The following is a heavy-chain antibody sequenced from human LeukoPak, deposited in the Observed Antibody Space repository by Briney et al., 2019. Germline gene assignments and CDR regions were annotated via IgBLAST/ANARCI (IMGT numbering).Heavy chain of an antibody. Sequence: SETLSLTCAVYGGSLSGYYWSWIRQPPGKGLEWIGEINHSGSTNYNPSLKSRVTISVDTSKNQFSLKLSSVTAADTAVYYCARGVGLRVINWFDPGAREPWSPSP. CDR1: GGSLSGYY. D-gene: IGHD3-16*02. V-gene: IGHV4-34*01. CDR3: ARGVGLRVINWFDP. CDR2: INHSGST. J-gene: IGHJ5*02.